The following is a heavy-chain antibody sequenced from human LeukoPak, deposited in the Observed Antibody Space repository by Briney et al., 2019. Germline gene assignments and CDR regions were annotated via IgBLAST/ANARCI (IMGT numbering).Heavy chain of an antibody. J-gene: IGHJ4*02. CDR3: LRYNWNWAYDY. D-gene: IGHD1-7*01. Sequence: PGGSLRLSCAISGFSISDYGVNWVRQAPGKGLEWVANIKQDESEKYYVDSVKGRFTISRDNTKNSLYLQMNSLRADDTAVYYCLRYNWNWAYDYWGQGTLVTVSS. CDR1: GFSISDYG. V-gene: IGHV3-7*03. CDR2: IKQDESEK.